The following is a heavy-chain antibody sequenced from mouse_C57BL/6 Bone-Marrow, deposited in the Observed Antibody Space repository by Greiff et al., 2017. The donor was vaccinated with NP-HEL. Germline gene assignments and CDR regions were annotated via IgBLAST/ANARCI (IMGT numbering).Heavy chain of an antibody. D-gene: IGHD2-3*01. Sequence: VQLKESGTVLARPGASVKMSCKTSGYTFTSYWMHWVKQRPGQGLEWIGAIYPGNSDTSYNQKFKGKAKLTAVTSASTAYMELSSLTNEDSAVYYCTRTPYDGYDVWYYAMDYWGQGTSVTVSS. V-gene: IGHV1-5*01. CDR2: IYPGNSDT. J-gene: IGHJ4*01. CDR3: TRTPYDGYDVWYYAMDY. CDR1: GYTFTSYW.